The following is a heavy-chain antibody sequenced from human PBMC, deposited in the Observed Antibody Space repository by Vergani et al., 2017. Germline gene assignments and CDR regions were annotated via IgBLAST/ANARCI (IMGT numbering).Heavy chain of an antibody. CDR2: IKSDGRT. Sequence: VELLESGGGLAQPGGSLRVSCSASGFRVTTYYMSWVRQAPGKGLEWVSVIKSDGRTSYAESVRGRFTISRDTSRNAVYLQMNILRVEDTGVYYCTRSECSGTTCYGHYFDLWGHGILLTVSS. CDR3: TRSECSGTTCYGHYFDL. D-gene: IGHD2-15*01. CDR1: GFRVTTYY. J-gene: IGHJ4*01. V-gene: IGHV3-66*02.